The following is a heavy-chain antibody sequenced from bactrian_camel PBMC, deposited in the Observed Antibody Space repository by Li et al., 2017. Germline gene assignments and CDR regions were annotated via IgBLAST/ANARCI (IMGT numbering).Heavy chain of an antibody. CDR3: AADRRRHGPPSLRPGDYSV. CDR1: GYSYSTYC. V-gene: IGHV3S53*01. Sequence: QVQLVESGGGSVQVGGSLNLSCVATSGYSYSTYCMGWFRQGPGMEREGVASLASDGSSIYANSLKGRFSISKDNARNWLDLQMDSLEPGDTARYYCAADRRRHGPPSLRPGDYSVWGQGTQVTVS. CDR2: LASDGSS. D-gene: IGHD2*01. J-gene: IGHJ4*01.